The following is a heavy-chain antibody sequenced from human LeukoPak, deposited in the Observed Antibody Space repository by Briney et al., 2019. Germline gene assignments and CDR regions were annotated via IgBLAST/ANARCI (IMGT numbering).Heavy chain of an antibody. J-gene: IGHJ5*02. Sequence: ASVKVSCKASGYTFTSYAMHWVRQAPGQRLERMGWINAGNGNTKYSQKFQGRVTITRDTSASTAYMELSSLRSEDTAVYYCARGRGMVRGVVNWFDPWGQGTLVTVSS. CDR2: INAGNGNT. D-gene: IGHD3-10*01. CDR3: ARGRGMVRGVVNWFDP. CDR1: GYTFTSYA. V-gene: IGHV1-3*01.